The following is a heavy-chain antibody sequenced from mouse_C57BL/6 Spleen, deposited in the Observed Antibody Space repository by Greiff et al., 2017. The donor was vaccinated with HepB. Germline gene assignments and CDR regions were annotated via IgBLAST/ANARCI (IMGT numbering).Heavy chain of an antibody. CDR2: IDPSDSYT. CDR1: GYTFTSYW. CDR3: ARKGPGGFDY. V-gene: IGHV1-50*01. Sequence: QVQLQQPGAELVKPGASVKLSCKASGYTFTSYWMQWVKQRPGQGLEWIGEIDPSDSYTNYNQKLKGKATLTVDTSSSTAYMQLSSLTSEDSAVYYCARKGPGGFDYWGQGTTLTVSS. J-gene: IGHJ2*01.